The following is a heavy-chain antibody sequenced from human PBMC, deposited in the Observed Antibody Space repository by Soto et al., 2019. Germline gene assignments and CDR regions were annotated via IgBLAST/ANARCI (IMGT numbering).Heavy chain of an antibody. CDR1: GYTFTSYG. V-gene: IGHV1-18*01. D-gene: IGHD3-10*01. CDR2: ISAYNGNT. J-gene: IGHJ5*02. Sequence: ASLKVSCKASGYTFTSYGISWVRQAPGQGLEWMGWISAYNGNTNYAQKLQGRVTMTTDTSTSTAYMELRSLRSDDTAVYYCARDGRNGSASYYRGRETGMRFDPCGEGTLATVSS. CDR3: ARDGRNGSASYYRGRETGMRFDP.